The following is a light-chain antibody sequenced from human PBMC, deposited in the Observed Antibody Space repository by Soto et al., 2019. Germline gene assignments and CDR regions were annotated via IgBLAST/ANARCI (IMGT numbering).Light chain of an antibody. V-gene: IGKV1-39*01. CDR3: QQSYSTPQIT. CDR2: AAS. CDR1: QSISSY. Sequence: DLQMTQSPSSLSASVGDRVTITCRASQSISSYLNWYQQKPGKAPKLLIYAASSLQRGVPSRFSGSGSGTDFTLTISSLQPEDFATYYCQQSYSTPQITFGQGTRLEIK. J-gene: IGKJ5*01.